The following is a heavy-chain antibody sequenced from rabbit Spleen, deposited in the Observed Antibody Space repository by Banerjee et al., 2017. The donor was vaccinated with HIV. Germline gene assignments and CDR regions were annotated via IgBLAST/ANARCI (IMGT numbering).Heavy chain of an antibody. CDR3: ARFYDSYDDFNL. CDR2: INIVTGKS. V-gene: IGHV1S45*01. CDR1: GFSFSNKAV. Sequence: QEQLVESGGGLVQPEGSLTLTCTASGFSFSNKAVMCWVRQAPGKGLEWIACINIVTGKSVYASWAKGRFMMSRTSSTTVTLQMTSLTVADTATYFCARFYDSYDDFNLWGPGTLVTVS. J-gene: IGHJ4*01. D-gene: IGHD5-1*01.